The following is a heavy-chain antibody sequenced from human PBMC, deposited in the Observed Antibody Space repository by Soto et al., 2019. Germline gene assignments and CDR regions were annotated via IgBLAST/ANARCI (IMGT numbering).Heavy chain of an antibody. Sequence: SQTLSLTCAISGYSVSSNSAAWNWIIQSPSRGLEWLGRTYYRSKWFNDYAVSVKSRITINPDTSKNQFSLQLSSVTPEDTAVYYCARAWPYYDSSGYYESWGQGSLVTVSS. CDR2: TYYRSKWFN. J-gene: IGHJ4*02. CDR3: ARAWPYYDSSGYYES. V-gene: IGHV6-1*01. D-gene: IGHD3-22*01. CDR1: GYSVSSNSAA.